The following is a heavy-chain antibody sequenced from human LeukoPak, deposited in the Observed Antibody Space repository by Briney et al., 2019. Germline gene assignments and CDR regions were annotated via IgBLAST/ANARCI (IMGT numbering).Heavy chain of an antibody. CDR1: GFTFSSYA. Sequence: GGSLRLSCAASGFTFSSYALSWVRPAPGKGLEWVSAISGSRTYYTDSVKGRFTISRDNSKNTLYLQMNSLRAEDTAVYYCAKTLTGGSSFDYWGQGTLVTVSS. CDR3: AKTLTGGSSFDY. CDR2: ISGSRT. V-gene: IGHV3-23*01. D-gene: IGHD3-9*01. J-gene: IGHJ4*02.